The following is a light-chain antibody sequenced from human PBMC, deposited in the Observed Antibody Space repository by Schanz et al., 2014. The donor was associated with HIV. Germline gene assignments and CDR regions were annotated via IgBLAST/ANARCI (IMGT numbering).Light chain of an antibody. J-gene: IGLJ2*01. V-gene: IGLV2-23*01. CDR2: EGS. Sequence: QSALTQPASVSGSPGQSITISCTGTSSDIGHYNYVSWYQQHPGKAPKLMIYEGSKRPSGVSNRFSGSKSGNTASLTISGLQAEDEADYYCCSYAGSRVFGGGTKLTVL. CDR1: SSDIGHYNY. CDR3: CSYAGSRV.